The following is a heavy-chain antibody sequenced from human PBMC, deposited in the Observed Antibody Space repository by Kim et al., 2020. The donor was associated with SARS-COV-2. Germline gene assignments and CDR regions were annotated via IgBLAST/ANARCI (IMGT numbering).Heavy chain of an antibody. V-gene: IGHV3-21*01. CDR1: GFTFGSYS. CDR3: ARGVDTAMVSGGYNWFDP. D-gene: IGHD5-18*01. CDR2: ITSSSSSI. J-gene: IGHJ5*02. Sequence: GGSLRLSCAVSGFTFGSYSMHWIRQAPGKGLEWVSSITSSSSSIYYADSIEGRFTISRDNAENSLFLQMNSLRDEDTAVYFCARGVDTAMVSGGYNWFDPWGQGTLVTVSS.